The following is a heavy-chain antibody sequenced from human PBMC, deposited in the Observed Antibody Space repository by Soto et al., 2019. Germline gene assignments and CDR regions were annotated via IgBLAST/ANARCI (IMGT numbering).Heavy chain of an antibody. V-gene: IGHV3-23*01. Sequence: EVQLFDSGGGLVQPGGSLRLSCAASGFTFTNYGLSWVRQAPGKGLDWVATVSGDASNTHYTDSVKGRFTISRDNSKSILYVQMESLSVEDTAMYYCARDVRASGEMFDYWGQGTQVTVSS. CDR2: VSGDASNT. CDR1: GFTFTNYG. CDR3: ARDVRASGEMFDY. J-gene: IGHJ4*02. D-gene: IGHD4-17*01.